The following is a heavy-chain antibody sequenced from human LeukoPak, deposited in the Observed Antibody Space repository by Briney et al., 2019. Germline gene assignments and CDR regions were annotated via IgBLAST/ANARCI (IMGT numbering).Heavy chain of an antibody. Sequence: LSGGSLRLSCAASGFTFSSYAMSWVRQAPGKGLEWVSAISGSGGSAYYADSVKGRFTISRDNSKNTLYLQMNSLRAEDTAVYYCAKGGYYGSRGYYYSDYWGQGTLVIVSS. CDR3: AKGGYYGSRGYYYSDY. CDR1: GFTFSSYA. V-gene: IGHV3-23*01. CDR2: ISGSGGSA. D-gene: IGHD3-22*01. J-gene: IGHJ4*02.